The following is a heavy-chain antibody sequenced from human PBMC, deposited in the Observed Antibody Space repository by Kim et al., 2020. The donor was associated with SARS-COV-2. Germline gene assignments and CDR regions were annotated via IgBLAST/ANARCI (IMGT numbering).Heavy chain of an antibody. CDR1: GFTFSNYW. CDR3: TRGGGLVDLGS. Sequence: GGSLRLSCAASGFTFSNYWMHWVRQTPGEGLVWVSHIKTDGTTTTYADSVKGRFTISRDNAKNTLYLQMNSLTAEDTAVYYCTRGGGLVDLGSWGQGT. J-gene: IGHJ5*02. D-gene: IGHD3-16*01. CDR2: IKTDGTTT. V-gene: IGHV3-74*01.